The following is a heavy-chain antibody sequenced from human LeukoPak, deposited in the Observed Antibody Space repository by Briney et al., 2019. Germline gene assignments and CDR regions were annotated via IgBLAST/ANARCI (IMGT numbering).Heavy chain of an antibody. J-gene: IGHJ4*02. CDR3: AIWFGESFDY. Sequence: ASVKVSCKASGYTFTSYAMHWVRQDPGQRLEWMGWINAGNGNTKYSQKFQGRVSITRDTSATTAYLELSSLRSEDTAVYYCAIWFGESFDYWGQGTLVTVSS. D-gene: IGHD3-10*01. CDR1: GYTFTSYA. CDR2: INAGNGNT. V-gene: IGHV1-3*01.